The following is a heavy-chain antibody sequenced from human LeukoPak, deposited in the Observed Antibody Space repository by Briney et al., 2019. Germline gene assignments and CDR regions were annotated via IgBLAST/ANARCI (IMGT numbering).Heavy chain of an antibody. V-gene: IGHV3-53*01. D-gene: IGHD3-3*01. CDR1: GFIFSSYN. J-gene: IGHJ6*03. CDR3: ARNGGDFWSGYYYMDV. Sequence: SGGSLRLSCAASGFIFSSYNMNWVRQAPGKGLEWVSVIYSGGSTYYADSVKGRFTISRDNSKNTLYLQMNSLRAEDTAVYYCARNGGDFWSGYYYMDVWGKGTTVTVSS. CDR2: IYSGGST.